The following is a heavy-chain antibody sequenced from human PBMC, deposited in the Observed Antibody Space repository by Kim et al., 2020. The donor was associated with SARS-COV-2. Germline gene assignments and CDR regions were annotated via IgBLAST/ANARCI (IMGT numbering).Heavy chain of an antibody. CDR1: GGPLSSYY. J-gene: IGHJ1*01. V-gene: IGHV4-59*01. D-gene: IGHD2-15*01. CDR3: ARALARRMGNLPLAH. CDR2: IYRSVTT. Sequence: SETLSLTCTVSGGPLSSYYWSWIRQPPGKGLEWIGFIYRSVTTTYNPALKSRVTISVDTSKSQFSLKMTSLTAADTAIYYCARALARRMGNLPLAHWGQG.